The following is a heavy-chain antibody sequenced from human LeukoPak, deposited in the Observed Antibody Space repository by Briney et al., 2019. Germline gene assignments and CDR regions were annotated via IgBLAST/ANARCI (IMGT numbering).Heavy chain of an antibody. CDR1: GGSISSYY. V-gene: IGHV4-34*01. CDR2: INHSGST. CDR3: ARHFIFPGYDDTATFDY. D-gene: IGHD5-12*01. J-gene: IGHJ4*02. Sequence: SETLSLTCTVSGGSISSYYWSWIRQPPGKGLEWIGEINHSGSTYYNPSLKSRVTISVDTSKNQFSLKLSSVTAADTAVYYCARHFIFPGYDDTATFDYWGQGTLVTVSS.